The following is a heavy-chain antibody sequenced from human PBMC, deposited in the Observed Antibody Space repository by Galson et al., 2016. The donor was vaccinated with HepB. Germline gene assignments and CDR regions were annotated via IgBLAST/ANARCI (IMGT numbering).Heavy chain of an antibody. V-gene: IGHV3-74*01. D-gene: IGHD2-2*01. CDR3: ARVVATWFDP. J-gene: IGHJ5*02. Sequence: SLRLSCAASGFTFSRDWMHWVRQAPGKGLVWVSRITHDGSGANYADSVKGRFTISRDNAKNTPYLQMNSLRVDDTAIYYCARVVATWFDPWGQGTQVTVSP. CDR2: ITHDGSGA. CDR1: GFTFSRDW.